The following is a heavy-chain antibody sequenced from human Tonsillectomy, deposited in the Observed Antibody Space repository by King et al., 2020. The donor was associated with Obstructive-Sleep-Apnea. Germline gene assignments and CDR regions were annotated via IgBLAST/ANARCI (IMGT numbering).Heavy chain of an antibody. CDR1: GFTFSASA. J-gene: IGHJ6*02. V-gene: IGHV3-73*01. Sequence: VQLVESGGGLVQPGGSLKLSCVVSGFTFSASAMHWVRQASGKGLEWVGRIRDTANSYATAYAASVKGRFTLSRDDSKNTAFLQMNSLKTEDTAVYHRTIDTSFLYGMDVWGQGTTVTVSS. CDR2: IRDTANSYAT. D-gene: IGHD2-8*01. CDR3: TIDTSFLYGMDV.